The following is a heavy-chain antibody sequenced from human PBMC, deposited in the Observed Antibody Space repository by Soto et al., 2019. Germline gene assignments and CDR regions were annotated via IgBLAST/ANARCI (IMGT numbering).Heavy chain of an antibody. CDR2: ARNKVYSYTT. D-gene: IGHD2-8*01. CDR1: GFTFSDHF. V-gene: IGHV3-72*01. CDR3: ARLMGTSFDL. Sequence: ARVSLRLSYAASGFTFSDHFMDWVRQAPGKRMEWVGRARNKVYSYTTAYAASVKGRFTISRDDSKNSLYLEMNSLKTEDTAVYFCARLMGTSFDLWGQGX. J-gene: IGHJ4*02.